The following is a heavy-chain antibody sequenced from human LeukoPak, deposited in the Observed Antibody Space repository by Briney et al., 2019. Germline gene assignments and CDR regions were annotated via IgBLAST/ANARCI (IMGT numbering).Heavy chain of an antibody. D-gene: IGHD3-9*01. V-gene: IGHV4-31*03. CDR3: ARSGYDILTGYLDPIDY. CDR2: IYYSGST. J-gene: IGHJ4*02. Sequence: PSETLSLTCTVSGGSISSGGYYWSWIRQHPGKGLEWIRYIYYSGSTYYNPSLKSRVTISVDTSKNQFSLKLSSVTAADTAVYYCARSGYDILTGYLDPIDYWGQGTLVTVSS. CDR1: GGSISSGGYY.